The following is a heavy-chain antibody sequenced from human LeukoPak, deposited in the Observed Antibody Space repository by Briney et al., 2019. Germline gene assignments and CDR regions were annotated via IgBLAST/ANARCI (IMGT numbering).Heavy chain of an antibody. D-gene: IGHD4-23*01. J-gene: IGHJ2*01. CDR3: ARLHDYGGKHFDL. Sequence: SDTLSLTCSVSGGSMSSYYGPWLRQPPEKARECFVYIYFCGSPIYHPSLKSRLTISVDTYKIQFSLKLNSVPAADTAVYYCARLHDYGGKHFDLWGRGTLVTVSP. CDR1: GGSMSSYY. CDR2: IYFCGSP. V-gene: IGHV4-59*07.